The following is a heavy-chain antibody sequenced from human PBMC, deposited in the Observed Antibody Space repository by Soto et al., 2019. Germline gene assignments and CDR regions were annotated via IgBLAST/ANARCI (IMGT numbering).Heavy chain of an antibody. Sequence: SETLSLTCTVSDGSISSGDYYRSWIRQPPGKGLEWVGYIYYSGSTYCNASRKSRVTISVDTSKNQFSLKLSSVTAADTAVYYCARVNYYDSSGYYRQYWLDPWAQGTLVPVSS. CDR1: DGSISSGDYY. V-gene: IGHV4-30-4*01. CDR3: ARVNYYDSSGYYRQYWLDP. CDR2: IYYSGST. J-gene: IGHJ5*02. D-gene: IGHD3-22*01.